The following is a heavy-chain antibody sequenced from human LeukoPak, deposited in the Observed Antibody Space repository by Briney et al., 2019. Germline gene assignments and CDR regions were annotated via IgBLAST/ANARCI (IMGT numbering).Heavy chain of an antibody. Sequence: PSETLSLTCTVSGGSISSSSYYWGWIRQPPGKGLEWIGSIYHSGSTYNPSLKSRVTISVDTSKNQFSLKLSSVTAADTAVYYCARSNLGSNWYFDLWGRGTLVTVSS. CDR2: IYHSGST. CDR3: ARSNLGSNWYFDL. CDR1: GGSISSSSYY. V-gene: IGHV4-39*07. D-gene: IGHD4/OR15-4a*01. J-gene: IGHJ2*01.